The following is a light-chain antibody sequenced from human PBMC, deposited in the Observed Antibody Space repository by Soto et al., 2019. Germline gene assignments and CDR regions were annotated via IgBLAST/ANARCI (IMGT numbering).Light chain of an antibody. CDR3: SSYTSTSRYV. CDR1: SSDAGKYDR. J-gene: IGLJ1*01. Sequence: QSVLTQPPSVSGSPGQSVTISCTGTSSDAGKYDRVSWYQQPPGTAPKLIIYEVTNRPSGVPARFSGSKSGNTASLTISGLQDEDEADYYCSSYTSTSRYVFGAGTKVT. CDR2: EVT. V-gene: IGLV2-18*02.